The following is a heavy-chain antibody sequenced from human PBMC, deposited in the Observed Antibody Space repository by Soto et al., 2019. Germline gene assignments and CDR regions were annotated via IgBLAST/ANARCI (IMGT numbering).Heavy chain of an antibody. CDR2: ISYSGTT. D-gene: IGHD5-18*01. J-gene: IGHJ5*02. Sequence: SETLSLTCTVSGDSISSNNSYWSWIRQPPGEGLEWIGFISYSGTTSYSPSLKSRVAISLDTSKNQFSLSLSSVTAADTAVYYCARGRGYSYGLDPWGQGTLVTVS. CDR3: ARGRGYSYGLDP. CDR1: GDSISSNNSY. V-gene: IGHV4-30-4*01.